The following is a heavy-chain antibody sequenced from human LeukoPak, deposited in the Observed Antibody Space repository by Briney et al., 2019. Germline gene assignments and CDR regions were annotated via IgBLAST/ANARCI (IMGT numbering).Heavy chain of an antibody. V-gene: IGHV1-2*02. CDR1: VYTFTGDY. CDR3: ARDAAVAHHDYYIDV. D-gene: IGHD6-25*01. CDR2: INPNSGGT. J-gene: IGHJ6*03. Sequence: ASVKVSCEASVYTFTGDYIYWVRQAPGQGLEWVGWINPNSGGTNYAQKLQGRVPMPRDTSISTAYMELSRLRSDDTAVYSCARDAAVAHHDYYIDVWGKGTTVTVSS.